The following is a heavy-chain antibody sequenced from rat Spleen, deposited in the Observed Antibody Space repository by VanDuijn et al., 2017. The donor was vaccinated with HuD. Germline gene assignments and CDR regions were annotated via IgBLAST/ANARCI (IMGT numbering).Heavy chain of an antibody. J-gene: IGHJ3*01. D-gene: IGHD1-2*01. CDR3: ARAGYYSAYRDDWFAY. CDR1: GFTFNYYW. Sequence: EVQLVESGGGLVQPGRSLKLSCVTSGFTFNYYWMTWIRQAPGKGLEWVASITNASGCTHYPDSVRGRFTISRDNAQNTLYLQMDSLRSEATAAYYCARAGYYSAYRDDWFAYWGQGTLVTVSS. V-gene: IGHV5-31*01. CDR2: ITNASGCT.